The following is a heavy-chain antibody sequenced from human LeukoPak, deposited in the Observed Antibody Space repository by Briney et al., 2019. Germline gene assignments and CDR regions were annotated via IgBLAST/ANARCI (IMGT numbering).Heavy chain of an antibody. CDR1: GGSISSSNW. D-gene: IGHD5-18*01. CDR2: IYYSGST. V-gene: IGHV4-61*01. Sequence: PSETLSLTCAVSGGSISSSNWWSWIRQPPGKGLEWIGYIYYSGSTNYNPSLKSRVTISVDTSKNQFSLRLSSVTAADTAIYFCARDRGDTAMVNWGQGTLVTVSS. CDR3: ARDRGDTAMVN. J-gene: IGHJ4*02.